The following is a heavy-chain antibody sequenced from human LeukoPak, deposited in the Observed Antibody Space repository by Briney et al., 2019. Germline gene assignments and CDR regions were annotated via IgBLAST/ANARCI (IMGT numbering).Heavy chain of an antibody. J-gene: IGHJ4*02. D-gene: IGHD6-19*01. V-gene: IGHV4-59*08. Sequence: SETLSLTCTVSGGSISNNYWTWIRQPPEKGLEWIGYIYYTGATSYNPSLKSRVTISVDTSRNQFSLRLTSVTAADTAVYYCARYGGSGWVIDNWGQGTLVTVSS. CDR3: ARYGGSGWVIDN. CDR2: IYYTGAT. CDR1: GGSISNNY.